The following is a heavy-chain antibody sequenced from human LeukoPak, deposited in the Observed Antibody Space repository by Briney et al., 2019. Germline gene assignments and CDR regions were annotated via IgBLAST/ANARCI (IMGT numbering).Heavy chain of an antibody. CDR1: GFTFSSYW. CDR2: IKQDGSEK. D-gene: IGHD4-17*01. J-gene: IGHJ3*02. V-gene: IGHV3-7*03. Sequence: GGSLRLSCAASGFTFSSYWMSWVRQAPGKGLEWVANIKQDGSEKYYVDSVKGRFTISRDNAKNSLYLQMNSLRAEDTAVYYCASSHDYGDYVAAFDIWGQGTMVTVSS. CDR3: ASSHDYGDYVAAFDI.